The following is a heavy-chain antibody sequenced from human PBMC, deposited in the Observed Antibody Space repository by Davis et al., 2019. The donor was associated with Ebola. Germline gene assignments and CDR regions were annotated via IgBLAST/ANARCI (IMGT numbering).Heavy chain of an antibody. D-gene: IGHD3-9*01. CDR3: ARGLLDVLFGYFLDS. CDR1: GYRFTGYW. V-gene: IGHV5-51*01. CDR2: IYPGDSDT. J-gene: IGHJ4*02. Sequence: GESLKISCKGSGYRFTGYWIGWVRQMPGKGLEWMGIIYPGDSDTRYNPSFQGQVTISADRSTSTAYLQWNALKATDTAIYYCARGLLDVLFGYFLDSWGQGTLVIVSS.